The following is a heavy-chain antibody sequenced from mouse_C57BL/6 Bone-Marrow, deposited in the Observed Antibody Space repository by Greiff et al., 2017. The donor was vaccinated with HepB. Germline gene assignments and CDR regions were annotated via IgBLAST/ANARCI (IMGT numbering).Heavy chain of an antibody. J-gene: IGHJ3*01. CDR1: GYAFSSSW. CDR2: IYPGDGDT. V-gene: IGHV1-82*01. Sequence: VMLVESGPELVKPGASVKISCKASGYAFSSSWMNWVKQRPGKGLEWIGRIYPGDGDTNYNGKFKGKATLTADKSSSTAYMQLSSLTSEDSAVYFCARQYYYGRGFAYWGQGTLVTVSA. D-gene: IGHD1-1*01. CDR3: ARQYYYGRGFAY.